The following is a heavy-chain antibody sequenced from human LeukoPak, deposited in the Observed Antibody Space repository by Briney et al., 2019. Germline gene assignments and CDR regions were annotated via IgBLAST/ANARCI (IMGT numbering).Heavy chain of an antibody. CDR3: ARWLEPFDY. J-gene: IGHJ4*02. D-gene: IGHD1-1*01. CDR2: IYHSGST. Sequence: ETLSLTCVVSGYSISSGYYWGWIRQPPGKGLEWIGSIYHSGSTYYNPSLKSRVTISVDTSKNQFSLKLSSVTAADTAVYYCARWLEPFDYWGQGTLVTVSS. CDR1: GYSISSGYY. V-gene: IGHV4-38-2*01.